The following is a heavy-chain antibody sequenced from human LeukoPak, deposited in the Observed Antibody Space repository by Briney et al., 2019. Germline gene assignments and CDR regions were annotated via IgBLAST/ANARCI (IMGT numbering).Heavy chain of an antibody. CDR2: IYPGDSDT. D-gene: IGHD3-22*01. CDR1: GYSFTSYW. V-gene: IGHV5-51*01. Sequence: GESLKISCKGSGYSFTSYWIGWVRQMPGKGLEWMGIIYPGDSDTRYSPSFQGQVTISADKSISTAYLRWSSLKASDTAMYYCARQPNYYDSSGSYYGYWGQGTLVTVSS. J-gene: IGHJ4*02. CDR3: ARQPNYYDSSGSYYGY.